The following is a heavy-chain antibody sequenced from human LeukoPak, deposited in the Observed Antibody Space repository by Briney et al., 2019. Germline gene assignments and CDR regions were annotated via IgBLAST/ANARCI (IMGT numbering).Heavy chain of an antibody. V-gene: IGHV1-46*01. Sequence: ASVKVSCKASGYTFTSYYMHWVRQAPGQGLEWMGIINPSGGSTSYAQKFQGRVTMTRDTSTSTVYMELSSLRSEDTAVYYCARDSVGPFRRSPTNAFDVWGQGTMVTVSS. CDR1: GYTFTSYY. D-gene: IGHD4-23*01. J-gene: IGHJ3*01. CDR3: ARDSVGPFRRSPTNAFDV. CDR2: INPSGGST.